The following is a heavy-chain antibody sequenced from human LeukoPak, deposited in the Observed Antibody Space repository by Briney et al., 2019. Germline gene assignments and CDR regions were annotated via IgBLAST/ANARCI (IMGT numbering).Heavy chain of an antibody. Sequence: PGGSLRLSCAASGFTFISYAMSWVRQAPGKGLEWVSAISGSGGSTYYADSVKGRFSISRDNSKNTLYPQMNSLRVEDTAVYYCAKPRDSSGYSFDYWGQGTLVTVSS. V-gene: IGHV3-23*01. J-gene: IGHJ4*02. CDR1: GFTFISYA. CDR2: ISGSGGST. D-gene: IGHD3-22*01. CDR3: AKPRDSSGYSFDY.